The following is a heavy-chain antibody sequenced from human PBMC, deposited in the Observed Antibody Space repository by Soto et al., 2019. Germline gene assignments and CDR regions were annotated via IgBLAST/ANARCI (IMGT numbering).Heavy chain of an antibody. CDR1: CYSFTSYG. V-gene: IGHV1-18*01. J-gene: IGHJ3*02. Sequence: ASEKVSCKASCYSFTSYGISWVRQAPGQGLEWMGWISAYNGNTNYAQKLQGRVTMTTDTSTSTAYMELRSLRSDDTAVYYCATSYSSGWYGAFDIWGQGTMVTVSS. CDR2: ISAYNGNT. CDR3: ATSYSSGWYGAFDI. D-gene: IGHD6-19*01.